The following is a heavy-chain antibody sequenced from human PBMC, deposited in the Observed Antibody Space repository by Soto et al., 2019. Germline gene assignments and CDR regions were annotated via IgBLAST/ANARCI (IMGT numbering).Heavy chain of an antibody. V-gene: IGHV4-34*01. J-gene: IGHJ4*02. D-gene: IGHD7-27*01. CDR1: GGSFSGYY. Sequence: QVQLQQWGAGLLKPSETLSLTCAVYGGSFSGYYWSWIRQPPGKGLEWIGEINHSGSTNYNPSLKSRVTLSVDTSKNQFSLKLSSVTAADTAVYYCARGWGRILDYWGQGTLVTVSS. CDR2: INHSGST. CDR3: ARGWGRILDY.